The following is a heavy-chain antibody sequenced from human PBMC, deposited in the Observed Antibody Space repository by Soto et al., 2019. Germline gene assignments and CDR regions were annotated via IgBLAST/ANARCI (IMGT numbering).Heavy chain of an antibody. CDR1: GDSISSYY. J-gene: IGHJ5*02. V-gene: IGHV4-59*01. CDR2: IYYSGST. CDR3: ARDSARVPAAGYNWGEP. Sequence: PSETLSLTCTVSGDSISSYYWSWIRQPPGKGLEWIGYIYYSGSTNYNPSLKSRVTISVDTSKNQFSLKLSSVTAADTAVYYCARDSARVPAAGYNWGEPWGQGTLVTVS. D-gene: IGHD2-2*01.